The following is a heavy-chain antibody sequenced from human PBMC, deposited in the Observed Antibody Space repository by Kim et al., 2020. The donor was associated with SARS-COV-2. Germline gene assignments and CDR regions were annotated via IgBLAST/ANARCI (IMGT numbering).Heavy chain of an antibody. CDR3: ARKGLYLRGSSSWFRYYYYMDV. D-gene: IGHD6-13*01. CDR1: GFTFSSYE. V-gene: IGHV3-48*03. J-gene: IGHJ6*03. Sequence: GGSLRLSCAASGFTFSSYEMNWVRQAPGKGLEWVSYISSSGTNIYYADSVKGRFTISRDNAKNSLYLQMNSLRAEDTAVYYCARKGLYLRGSSSWFRYYYYMDVWGQGTTVTVSS. CDR2: ISSSGTNI.